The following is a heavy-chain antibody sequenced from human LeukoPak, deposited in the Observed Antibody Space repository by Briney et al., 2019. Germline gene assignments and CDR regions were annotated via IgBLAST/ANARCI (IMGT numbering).Heavy chain of an antibody. V-gene: IGHV1-69*06. J-gene: IGHJ4*02. Sequence: SVKVSCKASGGTFSSYAISWVRQAPGQGLEWMGGIIPIFGTANYAQKFRGRVTITADKSTRTAYMELSSLRSEDTAVYYCASNPLNYYGSGSYYNYWGQGTLVTVSS. D-gene: IGHD3-10*01. CDR1: GGTFSSYA. CDR2: IIPIFGTA. CDR3: ASNPLNYYGSGSYYNY.